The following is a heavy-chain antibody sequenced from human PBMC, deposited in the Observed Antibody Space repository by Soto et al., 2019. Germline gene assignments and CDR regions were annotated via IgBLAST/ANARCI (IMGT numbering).Heavy chain of an antibody. D-gene: IGHD2-15*01. CDR2: INHSGGI. Sequence: SKTLSLTCAVYGGSFSGHFGSWIRQAPGKGLEWIGEINHSGGINYNPSPKSRVTIAVDTSKNQFSLKLKSVTAADTAVYYCARGSAGRGSYYSGMHVWGPGTMFTVS. CDR1: GGSFSGHF. V-gene: IGHV4-34*01. CDR3: ARGSAGRGSYYSGMHV. J-gene: IGHJ6*02.